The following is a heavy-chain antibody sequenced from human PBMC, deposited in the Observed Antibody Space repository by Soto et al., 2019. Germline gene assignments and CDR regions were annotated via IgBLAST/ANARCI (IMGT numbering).Heavy chain of an antibody. V-gene: IGHV4-30-4*01. CDR1: GDSISSGDYY. CDR3: ASYCSSANCYLDS. Sequence: QVQLQESGPGLLKPSQTLSLTCTVSGDSISSGDYYWSWIRQPPGKGLEWIGYIYYSGSTDYNSSLKSRVTLSVDTSKNQFSLKLSSVTAADTAVYYCASYCSSANCYLDSWGQGTLVTVSS. J-gene: IGHJ4*02. D-gene: IGHD2-2*01. CDR2: IYYSGST.